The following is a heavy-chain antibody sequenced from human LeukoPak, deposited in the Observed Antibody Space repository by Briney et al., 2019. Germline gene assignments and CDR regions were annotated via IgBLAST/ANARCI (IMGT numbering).Heavy chain of an antibody. J-gene: IGHJ5*02. V-gene: IGHV1-8*01. D-gene: IGHD2-2*02. CDR2: MNPNSGNT. Sequence: ASVKVSCKASVYTFTSYDINWVGQATGQGLEWMGWMNPNSGNTGYAQKFQGRVTMTRNTSISTAYMELSSLRSEDTAVYYCARGLYCSSTSCYTSYWFDHWGQGTLVTVSS. CDR3: ARGLYCSSTSCYTSYWFDH. CDR1: VYTFTSYD.